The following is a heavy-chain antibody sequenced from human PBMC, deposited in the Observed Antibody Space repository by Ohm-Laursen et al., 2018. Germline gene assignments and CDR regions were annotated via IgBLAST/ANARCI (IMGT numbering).Heavy chain of an antibody. CDR3: ARDEHVDTAMVGDY. D-gene: IGHD5-18*01. Sequence: SLRLSCTASGFTFSDYYMSWIRQAPGKGLEWVSYISSSGSTIYYADSVKGRFTISRDNAKNSLYLQMNSLRAEDTAVYYCARDEHVDTAMVGDYWGQGTLVTVSS. V-gene: IGHV3-11*01. CDR1: GFTFSDYY. CDR2: ISSSGSTI. J-gene: IGHJ4*02.